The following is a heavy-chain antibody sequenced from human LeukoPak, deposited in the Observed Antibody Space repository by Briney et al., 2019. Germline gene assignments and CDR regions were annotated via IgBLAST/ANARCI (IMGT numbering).Heavy chain of an antibody. CDR3: ARHNLGSFDI. CDR1: GFSFSSYW. Sequence: GGSLRLSCAASGFSFSSYWMHWVRQAPGKGLVWVSRINIDGSTTTYADSVKGRFTISRDNAKNTLSLQMNSLRVEDTAVYYCARHNLGSFDIWGQGTMVTVSS. D-gene: IGHD7-27*01. V-gene: IGHV3-74*01. J-gene: IGHJ3*02. CDR2: INIDGSTT.